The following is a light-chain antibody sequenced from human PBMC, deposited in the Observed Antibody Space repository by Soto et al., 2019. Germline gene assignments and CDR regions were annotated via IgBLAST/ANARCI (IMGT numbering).Light chain of an antibody. CDR3: QQYGTSPPIT. J-gene: IGKJ5*01. Sequence: EVVMTQSTSTRSVSPWERFTLSFMASHSISSSYLAWYQQKPGQAPRLLIYGASSRATGIPDRFSGSGSGTDFTLTISRLEPEDFAVYYCQQYGTSPPITLGQGTRLEIK. CDR2: GAS. CDR1: HSISSSY. V-gene: IGKV3-20*01.